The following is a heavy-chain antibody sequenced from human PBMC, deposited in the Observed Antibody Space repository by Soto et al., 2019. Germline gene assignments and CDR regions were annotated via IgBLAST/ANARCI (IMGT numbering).Heavy chain of an antibody. J-gene: IGHJ5*02. CDR3: AKDLGLIFGVTPASKWPYNWFEP. CDR2: ISYDGSNK. V-gene: IGHV3-30*18. Sequence: PGGSLRLSCAASVFTFSSYGMHWVRQAPCKGLEWVAVISYDGSNKYYADSVKGRFTISRDNSKNTLYLQMNSLRAEDTAVYYCAKDLGLIFGVTPASKWPYNWFEPWGQG. CDR1: VFTFSSYG. D-gene: IGHD3-3*01.